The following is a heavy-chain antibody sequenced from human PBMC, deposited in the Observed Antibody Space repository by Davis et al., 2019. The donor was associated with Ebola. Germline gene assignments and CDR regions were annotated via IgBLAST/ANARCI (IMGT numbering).Heavy chain of an antibody. J-gene: IGHJ6*02. Sequence: PGGSLRLSCAASGLTFSSYGMHWVRQAPGKGLEWVAVISYDGSDKYYADSVRGRFTISRDNSKNTLYLQMNSLRAEDTAVYYCAKERGSSGWIFYYYGMDVWGQGTTVTVSS. V-gene: IGHV3-30*18. CDR2: ISYDGSDK. CDR3: AKERGSSGWIFYYYGMDV. CDR1: GLTFSSYG. D-gene: IGHD6-19*01.